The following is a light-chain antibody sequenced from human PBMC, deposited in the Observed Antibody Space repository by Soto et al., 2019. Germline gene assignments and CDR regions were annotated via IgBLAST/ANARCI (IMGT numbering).Light chain of an antibody. Sequence: QSVLTQPPSVSAAPGQKVTISCSGSSSKIGNNYVSWYQQLPGTAPKLLIYDNNKRPSGIPDRFPGSKSGTSATLGITGLQAGDEADYYCGTWDSRLSGVVFGGGTKLTVL. CDR3: GTWDSRLSGVV. CDR1: SSKIGNNY. V-gene: IGLV1-51*01. J-gene: IGLJ2*01. CDR2: DNN.